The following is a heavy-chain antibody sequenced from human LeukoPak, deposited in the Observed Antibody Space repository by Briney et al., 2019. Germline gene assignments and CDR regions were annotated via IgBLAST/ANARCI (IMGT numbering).Heavy chain of an antibody. J-gene: IGHJ4*02. V-gene: IGHV3-53*01. D-gene: IGHD3-22*01. Sequence: PGGSLRLSCAASGFIVSNSYVSWVRQAPGKGLEWVSVIYSGGSTYYADSVKGRFTISRDNSKNTLYLQMNSLRAEDTAVYYCARVFLSSGYYYFDYWGQGTLVTVSS. CDR1: GFIVSNSY. CDR3: ARVFLSSGYYYFDY. CDR2: IYSGGST.